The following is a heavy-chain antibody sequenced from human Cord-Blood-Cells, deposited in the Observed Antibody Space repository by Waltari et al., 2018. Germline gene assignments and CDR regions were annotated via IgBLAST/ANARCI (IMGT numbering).Heavy chain of an antibody. V-gene: IGHV4-31*03. CDR1: GGSISSGGYY. CDR3: AGLYAGGGTTVTTSREAVDI. J-gene: IGHJ3*02. D-gene: IGHD4-17*01. Sequence: QVQLQESGPGLVKPSQTLSLTCTVSGGSISSGGYYWSWIRQHPGKGLEWIGYIYYSGSTYYNPSLKSRVTISVDTSKNQVSLKLGSGTAADTAVYYCAGLYAGGGTTVTTSREAVDIWGQGTMVTVSS. CDR2: IYYSGST.